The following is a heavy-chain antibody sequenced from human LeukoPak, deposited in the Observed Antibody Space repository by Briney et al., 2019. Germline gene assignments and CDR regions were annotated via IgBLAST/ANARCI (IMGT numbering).Heavy chain of an antibody. CDR2: ISYDGSNK. V-gene: IGHV3-30-3*01. D-gene: IGHD6-13*01. J-gene: IGHJ4*02. Sequence: PGRSLRLSCAASGFTFSSYAMHWVRQAPGKGLEWVAVISYDGSNKYYADSVKGRFTISRDNSKNTLYLQMNSLRAEDTAVYYCARRAAAGRDLDYWGQGTLVTVSS. CDR3: ARRAAAGRDLDY. CDR1: GFTFSSYA.